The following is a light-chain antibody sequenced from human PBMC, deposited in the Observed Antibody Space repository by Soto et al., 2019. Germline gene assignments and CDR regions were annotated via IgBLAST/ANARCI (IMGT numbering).Light chain of an antibody. J-gene: IGLJ3*02. V-gene: IGLV2-8*01. Sequence: QSALTQPPSASGSLGQSVTISCTGTSSDVGAYNYVSWYQQHPGKAPKVIIYEVYKRPSGVPDRFSGSKSGKTASLTVSGLQADDEADYYCSSYVGNNNLVFGGGTKVTVL. CDR1: SSDVGAYNY. CDR3: SSYVGNNNLV. CDR2: EVY.